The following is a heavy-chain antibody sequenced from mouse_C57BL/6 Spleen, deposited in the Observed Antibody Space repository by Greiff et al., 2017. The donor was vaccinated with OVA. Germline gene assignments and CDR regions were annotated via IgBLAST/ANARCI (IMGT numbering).Heavy chain of an antibody. CDR3: ASLLDYYGSSYVPFDV. Sequence: VQLQQPGAELVRPGSSVKLSCKASGYTFTSYWMHWVKQRPIQGLEWIGNIDPSDSATHYNQKFKDKATLTVDKSSSTAYRQLSSLTAEDSAVYYCASLLDYYGSSYVPFDVWGTGTTVTVSS. CDR2: IDPSDSAT. V-gene: IGHV1-52*01. CDR1: GYTFTSYW. J-gene: IGHJ1*03. D-gene: IGHD1-1*01.